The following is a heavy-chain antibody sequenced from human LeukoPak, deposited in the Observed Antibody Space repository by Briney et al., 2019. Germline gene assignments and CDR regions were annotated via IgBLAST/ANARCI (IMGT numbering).Heavy chain of an antibody. V-gene: IGHV4-4*02. CDR1: GGSISSSNW. Sequence: PSGTLSLTCAVSGGSISSSNWWSWVRQPPGKGLEWIGEIYHSGSTSYNPSLKSRVTISVDKSKNQFSLKLSSVTAADTAVYYCARERYYDSSGYIDYWGQGTLVTVSS. CDR2: IYHSGST. CDR3: ARERYYDSSGYIDY. D-gene: IGHD3-22*01. J-gene: IGHJ4*02.